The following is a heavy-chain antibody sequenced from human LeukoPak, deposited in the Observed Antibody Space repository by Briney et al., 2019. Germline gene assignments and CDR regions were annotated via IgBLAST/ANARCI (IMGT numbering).Heavy chain of an antibody. CDR1: SGSFSGYY. CDR2: INHSGST. V-gene: IGHV4-34*01. J-gene: IGHJ4*02. Sequence: SETLSLTCAVYSGSFSGYYWSWIRQPPGKGLEWIGEINHSGSTNYNPSFKSRVTISVDTSKNQFSLKLSSVTAADTAVYYCARKDTYYYDSSGEDWGQGTLVTVSS. D-gene: IGHD3-22*01. CDR3: ARKDTYYYDSSGED.